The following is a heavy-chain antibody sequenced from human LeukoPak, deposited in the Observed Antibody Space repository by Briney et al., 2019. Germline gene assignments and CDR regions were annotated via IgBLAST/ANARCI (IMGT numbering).Heavy chain of an antibody. J-gene: IGHJ6*02. CDR3: ARDGYCSSTSCYGYYYGMDV. V-gene: IGHV1-18*01. Sequence: ASVKVSCKASGYTFTSYGISWVRQAPGQGLEWMGWISAYNGNTNYAQKLQGRVTMTTDTSTSTAYMELRSLRSDDTAVYYCARDGYCSSTSCYGYYYGMDVWGQGTTVTVSS. CDR2: ISAYNGNT. D-gene: IGHD2-2*01. CDR1: GYTFTSYG.